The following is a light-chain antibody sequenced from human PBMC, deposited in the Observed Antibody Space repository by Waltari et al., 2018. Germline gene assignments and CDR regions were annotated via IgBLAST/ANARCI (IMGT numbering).Light chain of an antibody. CDR3: MQSTHWPPWT. CDR1: EGPVHTDGNIY. J-gene: IGKJ1*01. Sequence: DGVMTQSPLSLPVPLGPPATISSMSSEGPVHTDGNIYLYWFQQRPGQSPRRLMYMVSQRDSGVPDRFSGSGSGTDFTLKISRVEAEDVGIYYCMQSTHWPPWTFGQGTKVEVK. V-gene: IGKV2-30*02. CDR2: MVS.